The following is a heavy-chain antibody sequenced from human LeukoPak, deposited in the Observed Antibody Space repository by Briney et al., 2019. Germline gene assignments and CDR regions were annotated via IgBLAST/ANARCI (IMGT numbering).Heavy chain of an antibody. CDR1: GDSITTYY. V-gene: IGHV4-59*12. CDR2: IFQSGST. CDR3: ARGRYSSGSNYFDY. Sequence: SETLSLTCTVSGDSITTYYWSWIRQPPGKGLEWIGYIFQSGSTYYNPSLKCRVTISVDTSKNKFSLKLSSMTAADTAVYYCARGRYSSGSNYFDYWGQGTLVTVSS. D-gene: IGHD6-19*01. J-gene: IGHJ4*02.